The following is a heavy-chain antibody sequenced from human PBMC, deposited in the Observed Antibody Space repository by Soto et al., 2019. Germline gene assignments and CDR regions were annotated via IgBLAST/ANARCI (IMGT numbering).Heavy chain of an antibody. CDR1: GGSTSSYY. D-gene: IGHD2-15*01. Sequence: QVQLQESGPGLVKPSETLSLTCSVSGGSTSSYYWSWIRQPPGKGLEWIGYIYYTGSTDYSPSLKSRVTMSIDTSQNQVALKLTSVTTADTAVYYCAATPRYWGPGTLVTVSS. V-gene: IGHV4-59*01. CDR3: AATPRY. CDR2: IYYTGST. J-gene: IGHJ4*02.